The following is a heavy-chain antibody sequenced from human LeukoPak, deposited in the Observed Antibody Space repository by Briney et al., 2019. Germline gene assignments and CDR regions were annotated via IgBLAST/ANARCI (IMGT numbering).Heavy chain of an antibody. CDR3: ARDVVVTSSPDAFDI. V-gene: IGHV4-4*02. D-gene: IGHD2-21*02. J-gene: IGHJ3*02. CDR1: GGSITQTNY. CDR2: VNPQGST. Sequence: SETLSLTCDVSGGSITQTNYWTWVRQPPGKGLEWIGEVNPQGSTNYNPSLMRRVAISVDTSANHVSLQLTSVTAADTAVYYCARDVVVTSSPDAFDIWGQGTMVTVSS.